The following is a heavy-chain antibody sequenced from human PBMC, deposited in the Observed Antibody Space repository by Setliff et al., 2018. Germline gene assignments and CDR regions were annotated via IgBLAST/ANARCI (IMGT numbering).Heavy chain of an antibody. V-gene: IGHV3-33*06. J-gene: IGHJ4*02. Sequence: PGGSLRLSCAASGLTLINNGFHWVRQAPGKGLEWVAIIWHDGTNKYYADSVKGRFTVSRDNSKNTLYLQMNSLRVEDTAVYYCAKDTYYYDSSGYYVFDYWGQGTLVTVS. CDR2: IWHDGTNK. CDR1: GLTLINNG. D-gene: IGHD3-22*01. CDR3: AKDTYYYDSSGYYVFDY.